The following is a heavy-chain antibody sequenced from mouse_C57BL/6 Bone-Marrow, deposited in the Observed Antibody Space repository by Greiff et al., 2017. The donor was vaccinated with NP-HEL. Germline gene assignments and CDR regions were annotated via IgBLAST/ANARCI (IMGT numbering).Heavy chain of an antibody. CDR2: IYPGDGDT. J-gene: IGHJ2*01. D-gene: IGHD2-4*01. CDR1: GYAFSSYW. CDR3: ARRGYDYDVDY. V-gene: IGHV1-80*01. Sequence: VKLVESGAELVKPGASVKISCKASGYAFSSYWMNWVKQRPGKGLEWIGQIYPGDGDTNYNGKFKGKATLTADKSSSTAYMQLSSLTSEDSAVYFCARRGYDYDVDYWGQGTTLTVSS.